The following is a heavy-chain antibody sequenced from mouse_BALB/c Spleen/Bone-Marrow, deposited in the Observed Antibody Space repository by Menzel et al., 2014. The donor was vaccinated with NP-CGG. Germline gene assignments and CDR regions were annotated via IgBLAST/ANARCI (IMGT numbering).Heavy chain of an antibody. D-gene: IGHD1-1*01. J-gene: IGHJ4*01. CDR3: NALLRKEAMDY. CDR2: IDPENGDT. CDR1: GFNIKDYY. Sequence: DVKLQESGAELVRSGASVKLSCTASGFNIKDYYIHWVKQRPEQGLEWIGWIDPENGDTEYAPKFQGKATMTADTSASTAYLHLSSLTSEGTAVYYCNALLRKEAMDYWGQGTSVTVSS. V-gene: IGHV14-4*02.